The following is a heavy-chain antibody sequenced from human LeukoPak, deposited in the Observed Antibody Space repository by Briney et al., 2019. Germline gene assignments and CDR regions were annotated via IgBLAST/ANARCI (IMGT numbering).Heavy chain of an antibody. D-gene: IGHD1-1*01. CDR2: IYHTGTT. Sequence: PSDTLSLTCAVSGYSISNGYWAWIRQPPGKGLEWIASIYHTGTTYSNPSLQSRVSLSVDTSKSQFSLNLSAVTAADTAVYYCARDPATTFNWFDPWGQGTLVIVSS. CDR1: GYSISNGY. J-gene: IGHJ5*02. CDR3: ARDPATTFNWFDP. V-gene: IGHV4-38-2*02.